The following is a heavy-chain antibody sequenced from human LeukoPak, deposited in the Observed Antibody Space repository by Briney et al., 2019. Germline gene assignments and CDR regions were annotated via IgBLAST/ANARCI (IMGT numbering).Heavy chain of an antibody. CDR3: ARRGDMIVVVTAFDY. CDR2: INPNSGGT. J-gene: IGHJ4*02. D-gene: IGHD3-22*01. CDR1: GYTFTGYY. V-gene: IGHV1-2*02. Sequence: ASVKVSCKASGYTFTGYYMHWVRQAPGQGLEWMEWINPNSGGTNYAQKFQGRVTMTRDTSISTAYMELSRLRSDDTAVYYCARRGDMIVVVTAFDYWGQGTLVTVSS.